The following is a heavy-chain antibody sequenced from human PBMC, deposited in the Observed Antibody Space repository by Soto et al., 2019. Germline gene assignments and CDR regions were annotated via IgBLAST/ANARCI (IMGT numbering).Heavy chain of an antibody. Sequence: GASVKVTCKASGGTFSSYAISWVRQAPGQGLEWMGGIIPIFGTANYAQKFQGRVTITADESTSTAYMELSSLRSEDTAVYYCAKLPGYSGSIDYWGQGTLVTVSS. D-gene: IGHD5-12*01. J-gene: IGHJ4*02. CDR3: AKLPGYSGSIDY. CDR1: GGTFSSYA. CDR2: IIPIFGTA. V-gene: IGHV1-69*13.